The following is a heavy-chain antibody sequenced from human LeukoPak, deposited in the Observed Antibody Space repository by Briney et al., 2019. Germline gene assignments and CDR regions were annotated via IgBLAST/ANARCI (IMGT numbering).Heavy chain of an antibody. CDR2: INPNSGGT. CDR1: GYTFTGYY. CDR3: ARLNRMNYATYYYYMDV. J-gene: IGHJ6*03. D-gene: IGHD1-14*01. V-gene: IGHV1-2*02. Sequence: ASVKVSCKASGYTFTGYYMHWVRQAPGQGLEWMGWINPNSGGTNYAQKFQGRVTMTRDTSISTAYMELSRLRSDDTAVYYCARLNRMNYATYYYYMDVWGKGTTVTVSS.